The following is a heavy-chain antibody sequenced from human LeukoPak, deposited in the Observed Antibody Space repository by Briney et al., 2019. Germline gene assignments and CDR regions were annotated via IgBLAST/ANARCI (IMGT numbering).Heavy chain of an antibody. CDR2: IYHSGST. CDR1: GGSISSGGYS. V-gene: IGHV4-30-2*01. Sequence: SQTLSLTCAVSGGSISSGGYSWSWIRQPPGKGLEWIGYIYHSGSTYYNPSLKSRVTISVDRSKNQFSLKLTSVAAADTAMYYCARRKAKTPNYFDYWGQGALVTVSS. CDR3: ARRKAKTPNYFDY. J-gene: IGHJ4*02.